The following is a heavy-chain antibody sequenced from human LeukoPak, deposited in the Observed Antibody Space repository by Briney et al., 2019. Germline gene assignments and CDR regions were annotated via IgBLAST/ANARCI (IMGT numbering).Heavy chain of an antibody. CDR3: ARPTVAGRRDWFDP. CDR2: FDPEDGET. D-gene: IGHD6-19*01. J-gene: IGHJ5*02. CDR1: GYTLTELS. V-gene: IGHV1-24*01. Sequence: GASVKVPCKVSGYTLTELSMHWVRQAPGKGLEWMGGFDPEDGETIYAQRFQGRVTMTEDTSTDTAYMELRSLRSDDTAVYYCARPTVAGRRDWFDPWGQGTLVTVSS.